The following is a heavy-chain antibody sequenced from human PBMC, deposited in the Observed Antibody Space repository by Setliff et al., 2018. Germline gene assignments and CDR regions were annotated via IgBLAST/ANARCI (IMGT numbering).Heavy chain of an antibody. Sequence: SVKVSCKASGDTFSTYALSWVRQAPGQGLEWMGGIIPLLETAKYAQKFQGRVTITADKSTSTAYMELRSLRFDDTAVYYCARDILLVEGVSVTGCWFDPWGQGALVTVSS. CDR2: IIPLLETA. CDR1: GDTFSTYA. V-gene: IGHV1-69*06. CDR3: ARDILLVEGVSVTGCWFDP. D-gene: IGHD3-9*01. J-gene: IGHJ5*02.